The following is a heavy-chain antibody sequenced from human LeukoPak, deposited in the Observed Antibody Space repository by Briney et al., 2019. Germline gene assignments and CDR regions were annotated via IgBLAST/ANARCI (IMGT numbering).Heavy chain of an antibody. J-gene: IGHJ4*02. CDR1: GFIVTNYA. CDR3: ANPYSSSGDY. D-gene: IGHD6-13*01. V-gene: IGHV3-23*01. CDR2: IGYSAGDT. Sequence: PGGSLRLSCAASGFIVTNYAMTWVRQAPGKGLEWVSTIGYSAGDTYYADSVKGRFTISRDNSKNTLYLQMNSLRAEDTAVYYCANPYSSSGDYWGQGTLVTVSS.